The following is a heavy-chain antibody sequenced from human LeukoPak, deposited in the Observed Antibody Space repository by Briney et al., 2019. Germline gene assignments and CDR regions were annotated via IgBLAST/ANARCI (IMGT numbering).Heavy chain of an antibody. D-gene: IGHD5-24*01. V-gene: IGHV3-13*01. CDR3: ARGSGRDGYKSHFDY. CDR2: IGTAGDT. CDR1: GFTFSSXD. J-gene: IGHJ4*02. Sequence: XGSXXXXXXASGFTFSSXDXXXVRQATGKGXXXXXAIGTAGDTYYPGSVKGRFTISRENAKNSLYLQMNSLRAGDTAVYYCARGSGRDGYKSHFDYWGQGTLVTVSS.